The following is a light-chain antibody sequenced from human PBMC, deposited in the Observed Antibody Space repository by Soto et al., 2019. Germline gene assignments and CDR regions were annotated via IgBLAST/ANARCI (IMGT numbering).Light chain of an antibody. CDR1: QSVSSKY. CDR3: QQYSSSRT. J-gene: IGKJ1*01. V-gene: IGKV3-20*01. Sequence: EIVLTQSPGTLSLSPGERATLSCRASQSVSSKYLGWYQQKPGQAPRLLIYGGSSRATGIPVRFSGSGSETDFTLTITRLEPEDFAVYYCQQYSSSRTFGQGTKVDIK. CDR2: GGS.